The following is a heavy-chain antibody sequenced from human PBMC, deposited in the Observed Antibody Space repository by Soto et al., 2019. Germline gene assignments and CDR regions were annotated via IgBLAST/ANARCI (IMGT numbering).Heavy chain of an antibody. CDR1: GFTFSSYG. J-gene: IGHJ3*02. CDR2: ISYDGSNK. CDR3: AKNILITFGGVYTGAFDI. V-gene: IGHV3-30*18. Sequence: GGSLRLSCAASGFTFSSYGMHWVRQAPGKGLEWVAVISYDGSNKYYADSVKGRFTISRDNSKNTLYLQMNSLRAEDTAVYYCAKNILITFGGVYTGAFDIWGQGTMVTVSS. D-gene: IGHD3-16*01.